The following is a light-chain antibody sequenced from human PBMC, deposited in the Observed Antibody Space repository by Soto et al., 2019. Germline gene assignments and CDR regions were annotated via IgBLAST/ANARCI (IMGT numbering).Light chain of an antibody. CDR2: DVS. Sequence: QSALTQPASVSGSPGQAITISCSGTSSDVGAFNYVSWYQQHPGKDPKLMIYDVSNRPSGVSNRFSGSKSGNTASLTISGLRAEDEADYYCNSYTSNNTYVFGTGTKLTVL. V-gene: IGLV2-14*03. J-gene: IGLJ1*01. CDR3: NSYTSNNTYV. CDR1: SSDVGAFNY.